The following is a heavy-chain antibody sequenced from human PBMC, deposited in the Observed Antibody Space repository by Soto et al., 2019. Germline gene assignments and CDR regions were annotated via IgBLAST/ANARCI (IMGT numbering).Heavy chain of an antibody. D-gene: IGHD1-26*01. CDR1: GGTFSNSP. CDR3: ARDQVGASSFDY. V-gene: IGHV1-69*08. CDR2: IIPSPART. J-gene: IGHJ4*02. Sequence: QVQLVQSGAELRKPGSAVKLSCKASGGTFSNSPISWVRQIPGQGPEWMGRIIPSPARTIYSRKFRGRVTLTADKPTKRVYMTLSSLTTEDSGVYYCARDQVGASSFDYWGQGTRVTVSS.